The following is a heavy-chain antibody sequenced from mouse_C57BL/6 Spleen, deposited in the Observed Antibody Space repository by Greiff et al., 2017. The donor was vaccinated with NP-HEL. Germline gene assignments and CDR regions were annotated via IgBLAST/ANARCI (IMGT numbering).Heavy chain of an antibody. V-gene: IGHV1-15*01. CDR3: TRTYDYDGGGFDY. CDR2: IDPETGGT. Sequence: VQLQQSGAELVRPGASVTLSCKASGYTFTDYEMHWVKQTPVHGLEWIGAIDPETGGTAYNQKFKGKAILTADKSSSTAYMELRSLTSEDSAVDYCTRTYDYDGGGFDYWGQGTTLTVSS. CDR1: GYTFTDYE. J-gene: IGHJ2*01. D-gene: IGHD2-4*01.